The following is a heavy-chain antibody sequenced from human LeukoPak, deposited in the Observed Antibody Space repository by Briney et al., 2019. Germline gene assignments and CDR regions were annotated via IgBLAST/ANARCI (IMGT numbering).Heavy chain of an antibody. Sequence: ASVKVSCKASGYTFTSYGISWVRRAPGQGLEWMGGIIPIFGTANYAQKFQGRVTITADESTSTAYMELSSLRSEDTAVYYCARGSKGYSSGWYPEYFQHWGQGTLVTVSS. D-gene: IGHD6-19*01. CDR3: ARGSKGYSSGWYPEYFQH. CDR1: GYTFTSYG. J-gene: IGHJ1*01. V-gene: IGHV1-69*13. CDR2: IIPIFGTA.